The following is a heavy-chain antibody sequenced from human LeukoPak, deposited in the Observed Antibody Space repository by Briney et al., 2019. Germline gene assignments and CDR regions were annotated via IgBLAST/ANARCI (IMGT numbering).Heavy chain of an antibody. Sequence: AGTLRLSCAASGFTFRNYGMSWVRQAPGKGLEWVAVISYDGSNKYYADSVKGRFTISRDNSKNTLYLQMNSLRAEDTAVYYCARDQGSYRLTDAFDIWGQGTMVTVSS. CDR2: ISYDGSNK. CDR1: GFTFRNYG. J-gene: IGHJ3*02. V-gene: IGHV3-30*03. D-gene: IGHD3-16*02. CDR3: ARDQGSYRLTDAFDI.